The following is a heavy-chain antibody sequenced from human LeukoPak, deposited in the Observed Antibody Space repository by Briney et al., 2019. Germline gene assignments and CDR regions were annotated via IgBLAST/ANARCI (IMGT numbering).Heavy chain of an antibody. CDR1: GFTFSSYD. D-gene: IGHD1-26*01. V-gene: IGHV3-64*04. Sequence: GGSLRLSCLASGFTFSSYDMHWVRQAPGKGLEYVSTISSNGGSTYYADSVRGRFTISRDNSKNTLYLHMNSLRAEDTALYYCARNYYEPTYDYYFDCWGQGTLVTVSS. CDR2: ISSNGGST. CDR3: ARNYYEPTYDYYFDC. J-gene: IGHJ4*02.